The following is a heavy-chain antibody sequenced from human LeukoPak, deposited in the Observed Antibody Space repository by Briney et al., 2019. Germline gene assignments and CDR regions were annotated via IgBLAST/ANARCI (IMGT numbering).Heavy chain of an antibody. CDR2: IYTSGSS. J-gene: IGHJ4*02. Sequence: SQTLSLTCTVSGGSISSGSYYWSWIRQPAGKGLEWIGRIYTSGSSNYNPSLKSRVTISVDTSKNQFSLKLSSVTAADTAVYYCARRNVDTAMGAFDYWGQGTLVTVSS. D-gene: IGHD5-18*01. CDR3: ARRNVDTAMGAFDY. V-gene: IGHV4-61*02. CDR1: GGSISSGSYY.